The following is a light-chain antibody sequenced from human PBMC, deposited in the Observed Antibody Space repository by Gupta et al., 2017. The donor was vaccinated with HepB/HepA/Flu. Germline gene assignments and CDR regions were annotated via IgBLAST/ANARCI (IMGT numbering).Light chain of an antibody. CDR1: SSNIGTHP. Sequence: SVLTQPPSVSGTPGQRVTISCSGSSSNIGTHPVHCYQHVPGTAPKLLIFGHDLRPSGVPDRISGSKSGTSASLAISGLQADDEADYYCAAWDDSMTTYVFGTGTTVTVL. V-gene: IGLV1-44*01. CDR2: GHD. CDR3: AAWDDSMTTYV. J-gene: IGLJ1*01.